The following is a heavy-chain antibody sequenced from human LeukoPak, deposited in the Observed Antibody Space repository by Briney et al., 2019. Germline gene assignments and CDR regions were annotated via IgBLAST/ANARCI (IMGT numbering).Heavy chain of an antibody. CDR1: GFSFTTFE. V-gene: IGHV3-23*01. CDR2: MTDNGDRT. CDR3: VKGGWLDY. Sequence: TGGPLRLSCAASGFSFTTFEMSWVRQAPGKGLEWVSMMTDNGDRTYYADSVKGRFTISRDNSKNTLYLQMNNLRAEDTAIYFCVKGGWLDYWGQGTLVTVSS. D-gene: IGHD5-12*01. J-gene: IGHJ4*02.